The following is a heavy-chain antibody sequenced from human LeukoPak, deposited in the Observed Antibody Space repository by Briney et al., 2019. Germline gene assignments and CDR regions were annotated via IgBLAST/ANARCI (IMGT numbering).Heavy chain of an antibody. CDR1: GYTFTSYG. D-gene: IGHD3-9*01. CDR2: ISAYNGNT. CDR3: ARDTPPNYDILTGSIYYYFGMDV. V-gene: IGHV1-18*04. Sequence: ASVTVSCKASGYTFTSYGISWVRQAPGPGLEWMGWISAYNGNTNYAQKPQGRVTMTTDTSTSTAYMELRSLRSDDTAVYYCARDTPPNYDILTGSIYYYFGMDVWGKGTTVTVSS. J-gene: IGHJ6*04.